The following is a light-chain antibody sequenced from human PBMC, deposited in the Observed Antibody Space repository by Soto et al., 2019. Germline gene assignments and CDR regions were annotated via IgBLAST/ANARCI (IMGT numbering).Light chain of an antibody. CDR1: QSVSNNY. Sequence: EIVFKQSPGTLSLSPWDRSTLTCPASQSVSNNYLAWYQQKPGQAPRLLIYGASNRATGIPDRFSGSGSGTDFTLTISRLEPEDFAVYYCQQYGSSGTFGQGTKVDIK. V-gene: IGKV3-20*01. CDR2: GAS. CDR3: QQYGSSGT. J-gene: IGKJ1*01.